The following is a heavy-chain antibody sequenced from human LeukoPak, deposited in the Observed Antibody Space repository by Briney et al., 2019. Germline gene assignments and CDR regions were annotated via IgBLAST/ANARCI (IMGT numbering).Heavy chain of an antibody. Sequence: GGSLRLSRAASGFTFSSYSMNWVRQAPGKGLEWVSSISSSSSYIYYADSVKGRFTTSRDNAKNSLYLQMNSLRAEDTAVYYCARVALKYCSSTSCYAGDYWGQGTLVTVSS. CDR1: GFTFSSYS. D-gene: IGHD2-2*01. V-gene: IGHV3-21*01. CDR2: ISSSSSYI. CDR3: ARVALKYCSSTSCYAGDY. J-gene: IGHJ4*02.